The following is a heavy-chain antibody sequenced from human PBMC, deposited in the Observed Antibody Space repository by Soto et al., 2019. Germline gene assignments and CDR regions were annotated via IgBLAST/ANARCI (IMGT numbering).Heavy chain of an antibody. Sequence: GSGPTLVNPTQTLTLTCTFSGFSLSTSGVGVGWIRQPPGKALEWLALIYWNDDKRYSPSLKSRLTITKDTSKNQVVLTMTNMDPVDTATYYCAHIFSTPYYDFWSGLGDAFDIWGQGTMVTVSS. J-gene: IGHJ3*02. CDR1: GFSLSTSGVG. CDR3: AHIFSTPYYDFWSGLGDAFDI. D-gene: IGHD3-3*01. CDR2: IYWNDDK. V-gene: IGHV2-5*01.